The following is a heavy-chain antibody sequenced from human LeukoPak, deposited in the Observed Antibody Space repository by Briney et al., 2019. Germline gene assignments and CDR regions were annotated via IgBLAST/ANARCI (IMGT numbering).Heavy chain of an antibody. V-gene: IGHV3-30-3*01. CDR3: VDGGQF. CDR2: ISYDENNK. CDR1: GFTFGNYA. D-gene: IGHD2-15*01. Sequence: GGSLRLSCAASGFTFGNYAMYWVRQAPGKGLEWVAVISYDENNKCYTDSVKGRFTISRDNSKNTLYLQMNSLRAEDTAVYYCVDGGQFRGQGTLVTVSS. J-gene: IGHJ4*02.